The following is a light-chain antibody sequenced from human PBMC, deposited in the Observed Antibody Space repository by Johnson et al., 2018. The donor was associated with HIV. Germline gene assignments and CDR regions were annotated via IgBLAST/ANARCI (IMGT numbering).Light chain of an antibody. Sequence: QSVLTQSPSVSAAPGQKVSISCSGNSCDIGNNYVSSHQQLQGTAPKLLIYDNKKRPSGIPDRISGSKSGTSATLGIPGLQTGDEADYYCGTWDSSLRTGFFGTGTKVTVL. CDR3: GTWDSSLRTGF. V-gene: IGLV1-51*01. CDR1: SCDIGNNY. CDR2: DNK. J-gene: IGLJ1*01.